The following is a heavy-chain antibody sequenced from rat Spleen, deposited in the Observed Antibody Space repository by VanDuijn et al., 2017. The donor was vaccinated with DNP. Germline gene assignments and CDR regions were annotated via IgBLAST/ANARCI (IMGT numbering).Heavy chain of an antibody. CDR2: ISYDGITT. Sequence: EVQLVESGGGLVQPGRSLKLSCAASGFSFSDYYMAWVRQAPRKGLEWVAYISYDGITTYYGDSVKGRFTISRDNAESTLYLQMDSLRSEDTATYYCARHEGLYSGFPDYFDYWGQGVMVTVSS. J-gene: IGHJ2*01. D-gene: IGHD4-4*01. CDR1: GFSFSDYY. CDR3: ARHEGLYSGFPDYFDY. V-gene: IGHV5-22*01.